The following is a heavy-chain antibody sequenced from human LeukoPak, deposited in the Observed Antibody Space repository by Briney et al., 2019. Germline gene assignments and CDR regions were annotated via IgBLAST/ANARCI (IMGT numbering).Heavy chain of an antibody. Sequence: ASVKVSCKASGYTFTGYYMHWVRQAPGQGLEWMGWINPNSGGTNYAQKFQGRVTMTRDTSISTAYMELSRLRSDDTAVYYCAAVGYCSGGSCYNAFDIWGKGTMVTVSS. V-gene: IGHV1-2*02. D-gene: IGHD2-15*01. CDR2: INPNSGGT. CDR1: GYTFTGYY. CDR3: AAVGYCSGGSCYNAFDI. J-gene: IGHJ3*02.